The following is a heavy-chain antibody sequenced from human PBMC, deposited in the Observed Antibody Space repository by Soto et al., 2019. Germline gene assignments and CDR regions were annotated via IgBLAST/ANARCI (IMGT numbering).Heavy chain of an antibody. V-gene: IGHV4-31*03. CDR3: ASYSSTPQVPKYYFDY. CDR2: IYYSGST. D-gene: IGHD6-19*01. J-gene: IGHJ4*02. CDR1: GGSISSGGYY. Sequence: PSETLSLTCTVSGGSISSGGYYWSWIRQHPGKGLEWIGYIYYSGSTYYNPSLKSRVTISVDTSKNQFSLKLSSVTAADTAVYYCASYSSTPQVPKYYFDYWGQGTLVTVSS.